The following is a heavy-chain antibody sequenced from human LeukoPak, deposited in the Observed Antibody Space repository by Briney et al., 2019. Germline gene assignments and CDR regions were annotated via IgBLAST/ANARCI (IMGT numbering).Heavy chain of an antibody. V-gene: IGHV1-18*01. CDR3: ARVVSAVTTWWFDP. CDR1: GYTFTSYG. J-gene: IGHJ5*02. Sequence: ASVKVSCKASGYTFTSYGISWVRQAPGQGLEWMGWISAYNGNTNYAQKLQGRVTMTTDTSTSTAYMELRSLGSDDTAVYYCARVVSAVTTWWFDPWGQGTLVTVSS. D-gene: IGHD4-11*01. CDR2: ISAYNGNT.